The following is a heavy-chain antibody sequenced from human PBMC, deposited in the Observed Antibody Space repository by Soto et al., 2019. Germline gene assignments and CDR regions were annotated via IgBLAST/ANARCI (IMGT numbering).Heavy chain of an antibody. V-gene: IGHV1-18*01. CDR3: ARALWVVVSASGYYYYYYYFLDV. CDR2: NSAYNGNT. Sequence: ASAKVSCKASGYTFTSYGISWVRQPPGQGLEWMGGNSAYNGNTNYAQKLQGRVTMTTDTSASTAYLELRSLRSDDTAVYYCARALWVVVSASGYYYYYYYFLDVWGKGTTVTVSS. D-gene: IGHD2-15*01. J-gene: IGHJ6*03. CDR1: GYTFTSYG.